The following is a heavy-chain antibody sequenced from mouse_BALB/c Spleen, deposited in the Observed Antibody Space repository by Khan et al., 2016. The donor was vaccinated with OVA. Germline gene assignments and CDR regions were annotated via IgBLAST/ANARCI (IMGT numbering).Heavy chain of an antibody. CDR1: GYIFTSYW. D-gene: IGHD3-2*02. Sequence: QMQLEESGAELVRPGASVKLSCKTSGYIFTSYWIHWVKQRSGQGLEWIARIYPGTDNTYYNEKLKDKATLPADKSYSHAYMQLRSLKSEDSAVYFCAREEALYYFDYWGQGTTLTVSS. CDR2: IYPGTDNT. CDR3: AREEALYYFDY. V-gene: IGHV1-76*01. J-gene: IGHJ2*01.